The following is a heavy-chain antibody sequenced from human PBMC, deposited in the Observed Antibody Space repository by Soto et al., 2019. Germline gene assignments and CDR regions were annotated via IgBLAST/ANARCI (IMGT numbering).Heavy chain of an antibody. J-gene: IGHJ4*02. CDR1: GFSLSTSGMC. CDR2: IDWDDDK. D-gene: IGHD3-3*01. V-gene: IGHV2-70*01. CDR3: ARSLYYDFWTRTTSFDY. Sequence: SGPTLVNPTQTLTLTCTFSGFSLSTSGMCVSWIRQPPGKALEWLALIDWDDDKYYSTSLKTRLTISKDTSKNQVVLTMTNMEPVDTATYYCARSLYYDFWTRTTSFDYWGQGTLVTVSS.